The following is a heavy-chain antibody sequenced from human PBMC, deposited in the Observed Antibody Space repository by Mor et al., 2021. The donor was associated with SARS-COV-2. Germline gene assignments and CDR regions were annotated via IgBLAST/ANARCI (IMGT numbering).Heavy chain of an antibody. J-gene: IGHJ4*02. Sequence: TDYAAPVKGRFTISRDDSKNTLYLQMNSLKTEDTAVYYCTTDPYGIVVVITHFDYWGQGTLVTVSS. D-gene: IGHD3-22*01. V-gene: IGHV3-15*01. CDR2: T. CDR3: TTDPYGIVVVITHFDY.